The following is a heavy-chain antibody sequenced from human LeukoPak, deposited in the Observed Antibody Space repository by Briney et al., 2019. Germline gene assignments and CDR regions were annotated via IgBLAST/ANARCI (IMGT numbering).Heavy chain of an antibody. Sequence: ASVKVSCKASGQTLSTYGISWVRQAPGQGLEWMGWISASKGNIKYAQKFQDRVTMTTDTSANTAYLEMRSQSCDDTALYYCARGWQLHDWGQGTLVTVSS. CDR1: GQTLSTYG. J-gene: IGHJ4*02. V-gene: IGHV1-18*01. CDR3: ARGWQLHD. D-gene: IGHD4-23*01. CDR2: ISASKGNI.